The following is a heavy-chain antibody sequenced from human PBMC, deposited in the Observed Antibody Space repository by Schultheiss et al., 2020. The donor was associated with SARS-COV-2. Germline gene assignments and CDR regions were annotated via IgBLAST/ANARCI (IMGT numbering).Heavy chain of an antibody. CDR1: GFIFSTYP. CDR3: AKDAGGLTTGGYFDY. D-gene: IGHD1-1*01. V-gene: IGHV3-23*01. J-gene: IGHJ4*02. CDR2: ISGSGGNT. Sequence: GGSLRLSCAASGFIFSTYPMHWVRQAPGKGLEWVSAISGSGGNTDYADSVKGRFTISRDNSKNTLYLQMNSLRAEDTAVYYCAKDAGGLTTGGYFDYWGQGTLVTVSS.